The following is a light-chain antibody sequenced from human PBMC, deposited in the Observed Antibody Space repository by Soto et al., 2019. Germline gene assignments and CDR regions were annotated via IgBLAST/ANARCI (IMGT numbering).Light chain of an antibody. J-gene: IGLJ1*01. Sequence: QSVLTQPPSVSGAPGQRVTISCTGSSSNIGAGYDVHWYQQLPGAAPTLLIFGIFNRPSGVSERFSGSRSGASASLAIAGLQAEDEADYFCQSYDNSLSVYVFGTGTKLTVL. V-gene: IGLV1-40*01. CDR1: SSNIGAGYD. CDR2: GIF. CDR3: QSYDNSLSVYV.